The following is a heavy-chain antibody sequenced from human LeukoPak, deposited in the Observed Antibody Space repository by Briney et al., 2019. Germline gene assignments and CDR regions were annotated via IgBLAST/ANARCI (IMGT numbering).Heavy chain of an antibody. V-gene: IGHV1-2*02. D-gene: IGHD3-22*01. CDR2: INPNSGGT. Sequence: GASVKVSCKASGYTFTGYYTHWVRQAPGQGLEWMGWINPNSGGTNYAQKFQGRVTMTRDTSISTAYMELSRLRSDDTAVYYCARGPSGYYDSSGYPGYWGQGTLVTVSS. CDR3: ARGPSGYYDSSGYPGY. CDR1: GYTFTGYY. J-gene: IGHJ4*02.